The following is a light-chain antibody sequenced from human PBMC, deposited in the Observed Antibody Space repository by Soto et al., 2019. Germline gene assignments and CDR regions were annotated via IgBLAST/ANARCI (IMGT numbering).Light chain of an antibody. CDR3: QQYGSSPWT. J-gene: IGKJ1*01. CDR2: GAS. V-gene: IGKV3-20*01. Sequence: EIVLTQSPGTLSLSPGERATLSCRASQSVSSSYLAWYQQKPGQAPRLLIYGASSRATGIPDRFSGSGSGTDFTLTISRLEPEDFAVYYCQQYGSSPWTVGQGTRWIS. CDR1: QSVSSSY.